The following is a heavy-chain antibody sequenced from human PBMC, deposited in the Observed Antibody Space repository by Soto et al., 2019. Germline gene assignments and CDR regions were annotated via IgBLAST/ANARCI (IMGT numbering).Heavy chain of an antibody. CDR1: GFTFSDYY. D-gene: IGHD2-8*02. V-gene: IGHV3-11*01. CDR3: AKPLVYCTVCEGHNYYYYMDV. CDR2: ISSSGMTI. Sequence: QVQLAESGGGLVKPGGSLRLSCAASGFTFSDYYMSWIRQAPGKGLEWDSYISSSGMTIYYADSVKGRVTVSRDNAKNSLYLQMNSLRAEETAVYYCAKPLVYCTVCEGHNYYYYMDVWGKGTTVTVSS. J-gene: IGHJ6*03.